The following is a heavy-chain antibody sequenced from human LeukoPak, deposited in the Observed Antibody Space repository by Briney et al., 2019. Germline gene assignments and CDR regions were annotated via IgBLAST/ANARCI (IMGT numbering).Heavy chain of an antibody. CDR2: ISSSGSIM. CDR1: GFSFSSYE. D-gene: IGHD3-22*01. CDR3: ARGGGKSSGYFDF. Sequence: GGSLRLSCAASGFSFSSYEMNWVRQAPGKGLEWVSYISSSGSIMYSADSVKGRFTISRDNAKNSLYLQMNSLRAEDTAVYYCARGGGKSSGYFDFWGQGTPVTVSS. V-gene: IGHV3-48*03. J-gene: IGHJ4*02.